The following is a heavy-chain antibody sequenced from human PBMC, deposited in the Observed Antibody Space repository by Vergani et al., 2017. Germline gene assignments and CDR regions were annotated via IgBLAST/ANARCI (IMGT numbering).Heavy chain of an antibody. V-gene: IGHV4-59*05. J-gene: IGHJ4*02. CDR2: IYYRGST. CDR1: GGSISSYY. D-gene: IGHD6-6*01. Sequence: QVQLQESGPGLVKPSETLSLTCTVSGGSISSYYWSWIRQPPGKGLEWIGSIYYRGSTYYNPSLKSRVTISVDTSKNQFSLKLSSVTAADTAVYYCARRGTIAARPRFDYWGQGTLVTVSS. CDR3: ARRGTIAARPRFDY.